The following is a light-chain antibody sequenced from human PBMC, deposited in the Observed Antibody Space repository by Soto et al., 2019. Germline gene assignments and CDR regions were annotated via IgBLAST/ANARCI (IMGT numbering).Light chain of an antibody. CDR1: NIFSYS. Sequence: SYELTQPPSVSVAPGQTARITCGGKNIFSYSVHWYQQKPDQAPVLVVYDDNKRPSGIPERFSGSNSGNTATLTISRVEAGDEADYYCQVWDSSSDHRVVFGGGTKVTVL. CDR3: QVWDSSSDHRVV. J-gene: IGLJ2*01. CDR2: DDN. V-gene: IGLV3-21*02.